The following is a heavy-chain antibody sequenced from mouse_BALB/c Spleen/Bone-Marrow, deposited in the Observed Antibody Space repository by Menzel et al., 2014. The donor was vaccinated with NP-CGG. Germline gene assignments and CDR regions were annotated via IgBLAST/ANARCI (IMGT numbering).Heavy chain of an antibody. CDR1: GYSFTGYT. D-gene: IGHD1-1*01. CDR3: ARGYGSSYGYAMDY. J-gene: IGHJ4*01. Sequence: DVQLQESGPELVKPGASMKISCKASGYSFTGYTMNWVKQSHGKNLEWIGLINPYSGGTSYNQKFKGKATLTVDKSSSTAYMELLSLTSEDSAVYYCARGYGSSYGYAMDYWGQGTSVTVSS. V-gene: IGHV1-18*01. CDR2: INPYSGGT.